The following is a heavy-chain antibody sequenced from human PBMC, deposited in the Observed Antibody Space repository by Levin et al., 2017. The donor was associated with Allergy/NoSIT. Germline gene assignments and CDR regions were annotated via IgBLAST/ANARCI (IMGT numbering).Heavy chain of an antibody. Sequence: GGSLRLSCAASGFTFSSYGMNWVRQAPGKGLEWVAFISDDGSNNYFLESVKGRFTISRDNSKNTLYLQMNSLRPDDTAVYYCAKKRIFGLGSNYGMDVWGQGTTVTVSS. D-gene: IGHD3-10*01. CDR1: GFTFSSYG. J-gene: IGHJ6*02. CDR2: ISDDGSNN. V-gene: IGHV3-30*18. CDR3: AKKRIFGLGSNYGMDV.